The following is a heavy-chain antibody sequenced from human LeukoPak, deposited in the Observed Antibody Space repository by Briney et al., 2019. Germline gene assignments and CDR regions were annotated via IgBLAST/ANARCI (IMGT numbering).Heavy chain of an antibody. CDR3: ARDVSSTSSWWFDP. J-gene: IGHJ5*02. V-gene: IGHV1-46*01. CDR1: GYTFTSHY. D-gene: IGHD2-2*01. Sequence: ASVKVSCKASGYTFTSHYMHWVRQAPGKGLERMGIINPTGGSTSYAQKFQGRVTMTRDTSTSTDYMELSSLRYEDTAVYYCARDVSSTSSWWFDPWGQGTLVIVSS. CDR2: INPTGGST.